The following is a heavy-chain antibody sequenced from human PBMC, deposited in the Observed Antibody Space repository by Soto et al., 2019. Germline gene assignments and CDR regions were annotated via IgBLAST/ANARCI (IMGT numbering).Heavy chain of an antibody. CDR3: ARHAGANRPFDY. V-gene: IGHV4-59*08. J-gene: IGHJ4*01. CDR1: GGSISSYY. CDR2: IYYSGST. Sequence: QVQLQESGPGLVKPSETLTLTCTVSGGSISSYYWSWIRQPPGKGLEWIGYIYYSGSTNYNPSLKSRVTISVDTSKNQFSLRLSSVTAADTAVFYCARHAGANRPFDYWGHGTLVTVSS. D-gene: IGHD2-15*01.